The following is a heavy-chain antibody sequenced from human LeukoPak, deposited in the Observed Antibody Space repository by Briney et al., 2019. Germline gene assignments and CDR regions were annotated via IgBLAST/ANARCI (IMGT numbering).Heavy chain of an antibody. V-gene: IGHV3-30-3*02. CDR1: GFTFSSYA. Sequence: PGGSLRLSCAASGFTFSSYAMHWVRQAPGKGLEWVAVISYDGSNKYYADSVKGRFTISRDNSKNTLYLQMNNLRAEDTAIYYCANDGRGSYTFDYWGQGTLVTVSS. J-gene: IGHJ4*02. CDR3: ANDGRGSYTFDY. D-gene: IGHD1-26*01. CDR2: ISYDGSNK.